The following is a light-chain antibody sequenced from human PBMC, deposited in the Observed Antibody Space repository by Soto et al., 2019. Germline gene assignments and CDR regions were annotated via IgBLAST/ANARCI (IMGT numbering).Light chain of an antibody. CDR3: QQLNSPIT. CDR1: QSISSD. Sequence: DIQMTQSPSSLSASLRERVTITCRASQSISSDLNWYQQKPGKAPKLLIFAASSLQSGVPSRFSGSGSGTHFTLTVSSLQPEDFATYYCQQLNSPITFGQGTRLEIK. V-gene: IGKV1-39*01. CDR2: AAS. J-gene: IGKJ5*01.